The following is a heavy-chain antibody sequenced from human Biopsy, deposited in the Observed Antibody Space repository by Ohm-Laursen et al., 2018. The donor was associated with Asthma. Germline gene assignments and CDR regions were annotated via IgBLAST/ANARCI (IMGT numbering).Heavy chain of an antibody. J-gene: IGHJ6*02. CDR2: VSKDASTQ. Sequence: SLRLSCTASGFSFSNFAIHWVRQAPGKGLEWVGVVSKDASTQDYADSVKGRFTMARDNSKNTLDLQMNSLREEDTAVYYCARVGYSSSWYGDYYYGMDVWGQGTTVTVSS. D-gene: IGHD6-13*01. CDR3: ARVGYSSSWYGDYYYGMDV. CDR1: GFSFSNFA. V-gene: IGHV3-30*01.